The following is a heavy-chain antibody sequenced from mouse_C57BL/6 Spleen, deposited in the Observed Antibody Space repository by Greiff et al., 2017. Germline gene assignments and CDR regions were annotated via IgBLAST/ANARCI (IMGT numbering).Heavy chain of an antibody. CDR2: INPNNGGT. V-gene: IGHV1-26*01. CDR3: ARTGTAQAWFAY. CDR1: GYTFTDYY. D-gene: IGHD3-2*02. Sequence: EVQLHQSGPELVKPGASVKISCKASGYTFTDYYMNWVKQSPGKSLEWIGDINPNNGGTSYNQKFKGKATLTVDKSSSTAYMELRSLTSEDSAVYYCARTGTAQAWFAYWGQGTLVTVSA. J-gene: IGHJ3*01.